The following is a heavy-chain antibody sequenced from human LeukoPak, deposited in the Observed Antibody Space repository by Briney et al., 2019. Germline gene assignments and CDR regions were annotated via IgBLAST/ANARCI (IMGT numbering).Heavy chain of an antibody. CDR2: IYGGGNI. CDR1: GFTVSSNY. Sequence: PGGSLRLSCAASGFTVSSNYMNWVRQAPGKGLEWVSVIYGGGNIYYADSVKGRFTISRDNSKNTLYLQMNSLRAEDTAVYYCARGAGYNYPYNFDYWGQGTLVTVSS. CDR3: ARGAGYNYPYNFDY. D-gene: IGHD5-12*01. V-gene: IGHV3-53*01. J-gene: IGHJ4*02.